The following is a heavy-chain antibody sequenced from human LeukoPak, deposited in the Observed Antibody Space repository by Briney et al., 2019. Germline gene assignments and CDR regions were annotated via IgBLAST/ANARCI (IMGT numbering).Heavy chain of an antibody. V-gene: IGHV1-58*01. Sequence: SVKVSCKASGFTFTSSAVQWVRQARGQRLEWIGWIVVGSGNTNYAQKFQERVTITRDMSTSTAYMELSSLRSEDTAVYYCARGDQSKQGFYYDFPFDYWGQGTLVTVSS. CDR1: GFTFTSSA. D-gene: IGHD3-3*01. CDR3: ARGDQSKQGFYYDFPFDY. J-gene: IGHJ4*02. CDR2: IVVGSGNT.